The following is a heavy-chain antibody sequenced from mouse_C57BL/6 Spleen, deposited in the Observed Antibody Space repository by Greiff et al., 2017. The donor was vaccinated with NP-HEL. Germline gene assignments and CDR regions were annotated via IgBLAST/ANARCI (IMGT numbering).Heavy chain of an antibody. CDR1: GYTFTDYY. V-gene: IGHV1-26*01. Sequence: EVQLQQSGPELVKPGASVKISCKASGYTFTDYYMNWVKQSHGKSLEWIGDINPNNGGTSYNQKFKGKATLTVDKSSSTAYMELRSLTSEDSAVYYCAREESTTVVKYFDVWGTGTTVTVSS. CDR3: AREESTTVVKYFDV. CDR2: INPNNGGT. D-gene: IGHD1-1*01. J-gene: IGHJ1*03.